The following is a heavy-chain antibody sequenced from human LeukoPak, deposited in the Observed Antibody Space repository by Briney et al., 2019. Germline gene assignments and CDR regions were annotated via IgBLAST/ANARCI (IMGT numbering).Heavy chain of an antibody. CDR2: IYYSGST. CDR1: GGSISSYY. J-gene: IGHJ1*01. CDR3: ARGGGYCSGGSRDEHFQH. D-gene: IGHD2-15*01. V-gene: IGHV4-59*01. Sequence: PSETLSLTCTVSGGSISSYYWSWIRQPPGKGLEWIGYIYYSGSTNYNPSLKSRVTISVDTSKNQFSLKLSSVTAADTAVYYCARGGGYCSGGSRDEHFQHWGQGTLVTVSS.